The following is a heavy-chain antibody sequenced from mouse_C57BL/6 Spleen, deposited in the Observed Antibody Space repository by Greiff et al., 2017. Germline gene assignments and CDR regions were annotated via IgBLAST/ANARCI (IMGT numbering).Heavy chain of an antibody. CDR1: GFTFSDAW. V-gene: IGHV6-6*01. CDR3: TRPGTTVVAPFAY. J-gene: IGHJ3*01. CDR2: IRNKANNHAT. D-gene: IGHD1-1*01. Sequence: EVKLMESGGGLVQPGGSMKLSCAASGFTFSDAWMDWVRQSPEKGLEWVAEIRNKANNHATYYAESVKGRFTISRDDSKSSVYLQMNSLRAEDTGIYYCTRPGTTVVAPFAYWGQGTLVTVSA.